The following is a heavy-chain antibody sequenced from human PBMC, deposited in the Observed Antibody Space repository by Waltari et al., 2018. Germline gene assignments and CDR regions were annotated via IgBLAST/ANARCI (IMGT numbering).Heavy chain of an antibody. Sequence: EVQLLESGGGLVQPGGYLRLSCAASGFTFSSYAMNWVRPAPGKGLQWVSSITGSGGRTYYADSVKGRFTISRDNSKNTLYLQMNSLRAEDMAVYYCAKDEGSGWYYFDYWGQGTLVTVSS. CDR1: GFTFSSYA. CDR2: ITGSGGRT. D-gene: IGHD6-19*01. V-gene: IGHV3-23*01. J-gene: IGHJ4*02. CDR3: AKDEGSGWYYFDY.